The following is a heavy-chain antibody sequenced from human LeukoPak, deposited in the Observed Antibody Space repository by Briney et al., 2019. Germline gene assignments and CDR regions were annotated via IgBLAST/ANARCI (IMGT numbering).Heavy chain of an antibody. Sequence: SVKISCKASGGTFNSYAISWVRQAHGQGLEWMGGIIPIFGTANHAQKFQGRVTITTDESTSTAYMELSSLRSEDTAVYYCARVRGKNYYDSSGYYGTGGYFDYWGQGTLVTVSS. J-gene: IGHJ4*02. CDR3: ARVRGKNYYDSSGYYGTGGYFDY. D-gene: IGHD3-22*01. V-gene: IGHV1-69*05. CDR1: GGTFNSYA. CDR2: IIPIFGTA.